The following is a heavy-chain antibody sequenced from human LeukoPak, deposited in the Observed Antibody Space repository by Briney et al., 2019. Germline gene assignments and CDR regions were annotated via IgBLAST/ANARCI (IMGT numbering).Heavy chain of an antibody. Sequence: PSETLSLTCTVSGGSISSGSDYWSWIRQPAGKGLEWIARIYTTGSTDYNPSLKSRVTISVDTSKNQFSLRLSSVTAADTAVYYCARSMWPRNWFDPGAREPWSPSPQ. CDR3: ARSMWPRNWFDP. CDR1: GGSISSGSDY. CDR2: IYTTGST. D-gene: IGHD2-21*01. J-gene: IGHJ5*02. V-gene: IGHV4-61*02.